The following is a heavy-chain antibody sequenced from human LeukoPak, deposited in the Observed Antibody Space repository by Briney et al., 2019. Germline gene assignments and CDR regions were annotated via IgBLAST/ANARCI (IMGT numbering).Heavy chain of an antibody. V-gene: IGHV3-53*01. CDR1: GFTVSSNY. CDR3: ARLDYGGNTLDY. CDR2: IYSGGSP. J-gene: IGHJ4*02. D-gene: IGHD4-23*01. Sequence: GGSLRLSCAASGFTVSSNYMSWVRQAPGKGLGWVSVIYSGGSPYYADYVKGRFTISRDTSKNTLYLQMNILRAEDTAVYYCARLDYGGNTLDYWGQGTLVTVSS.